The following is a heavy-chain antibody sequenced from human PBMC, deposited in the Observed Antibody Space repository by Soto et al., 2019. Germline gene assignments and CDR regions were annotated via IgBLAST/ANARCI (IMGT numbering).Heavy chain of an antibody. V-gene: IGHV4-31*03. D-gene: IGHD4-17*01. CDR3: ARSPEATVTAFDY. CDR1: GGSISSGGYY. CDR2: IYYSGST. J-gene: IGHJ4*02. Sequence: QVQLQESGPGLVKPSQTLSLTCTVSGGSISSGGYYWSWIRQHPGKGLEWIGYIYYSGSTYYNPPPESRVTISVDRSKNPFSLKLSSVTAADTAVYYCARSPEATVTAFDYWGQGTLVTVSS.